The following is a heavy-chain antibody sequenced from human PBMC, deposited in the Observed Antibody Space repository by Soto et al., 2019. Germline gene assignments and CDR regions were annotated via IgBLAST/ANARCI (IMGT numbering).Heavy chain of an antibody. V-gene: IGHV4-39*01. CDR2: INYSGST. CDR1: GDSISSSSYY. CDR3: ASLYGDYVPY. D-gene: IGHD4-17*01. Sequence: QLQLQESGPGLVKPSETLSLTCSVSGDSISSSSYYWGWIRQPPGKGLEWIGTINYSGSTYYNPSLKGRVTRSVDTSKNQFSVEVSSVTAADTAVYYCASLYGDYVPYWGQGILVSVSS. J-gene: IGHJ4*02.